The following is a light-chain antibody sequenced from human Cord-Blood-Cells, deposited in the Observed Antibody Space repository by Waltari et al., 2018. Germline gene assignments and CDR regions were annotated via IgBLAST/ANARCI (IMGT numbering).Light chain of an antibody. V-gene: IGLV3-27*01. CDR3: YSAADNNRGV. CDR2: KDS. Sequence: SYELTQPSSVSVSPGQTARITCSGDVLAKKYARLFQQKPGQAPVLGIYKDSERPSGTPERFSGSSSGTTVTLTISGAQVEDEADYYCYSAADNNRGVFGGGTKLTVL. CDR1: VLAKKY. J-gene: IGLJ3*02.